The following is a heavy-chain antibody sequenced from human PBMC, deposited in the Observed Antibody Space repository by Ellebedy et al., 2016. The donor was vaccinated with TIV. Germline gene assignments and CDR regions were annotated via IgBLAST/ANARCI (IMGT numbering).Heavy chain of an antibody. CDR3: ARDGGNDNWFDP. CDR1: GGTFSSYA. Sequence: SVKVSXKASGGTFSSYAISWVRQAPGQGLEWMGGIIPIFGTANYAQKFQGRVTITADESTSTAYMELSRLRSDDTAVYYCARDGGNDNWFDPWGQGTLVTVSS. D-gene: IGHD3-16*01. V-gene: IGHV1-69*13. CDR2: IIPIFGTA. J-gene: IGHJ5*02.